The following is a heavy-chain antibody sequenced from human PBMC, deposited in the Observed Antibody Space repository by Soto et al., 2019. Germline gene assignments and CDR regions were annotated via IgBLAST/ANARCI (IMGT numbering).Heavy chain of an antibody. V-gene: IGHV1-18*04. Sequence: QVQLLQSGTEVKEPGASVKVSCKASGYTFTSFDISWVRQAPGQGLEWVGWTTASNTHTNYAQKLQGRVTITTALAPTPANMALRRPMCADTGIYFSVSGAYSSGYPYWGQGALVTVSS. CDR2: TTASNTHT. J-gene: IGHJ4*02. CDR3: VSGAYSSGYPY. D-gene: IGHD3-22*01. CDR1: GYTFTSFD.